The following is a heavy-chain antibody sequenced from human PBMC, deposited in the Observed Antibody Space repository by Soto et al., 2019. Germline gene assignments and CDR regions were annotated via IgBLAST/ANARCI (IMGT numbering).Heavy chain of an antibody. D-gene: IGHD3-3*01. J-gene: IGHJ4*02. CDR1: GFTFDDYA. V-gene: IGHV3-43*01. Sequence: GGSLRLSGAASGFTFDDYAMHWVRQVPGKGLEWVSLITWDGGRTYYADSVKGRFTISRDNSRNSLYLHMNSLTTEDTALYYCAKDLGGGMGSITPPCVPDFWGQGTLVTVSS. CDR2: ITWDGGRT. CDR3: AKDLGGGMGSITPPCVPDF.